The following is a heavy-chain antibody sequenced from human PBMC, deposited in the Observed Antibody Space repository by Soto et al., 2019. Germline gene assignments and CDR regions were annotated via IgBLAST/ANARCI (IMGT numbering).Heavy chain of an antibody. CDR2: IYTGGTA. CDR1: GFGVSNNY. J-gene: IGHJ4*02. V-gene: IGHV3-53*01. Sequence: GGSLRLSCAASGFGVSNNYLTWVRQAPGKGLEWVSIIYTGGTAYYTDSVKGRFTTSRDNSKNTLYLQMSSLRVEDTAIYYCAREGGGHGGFFDLWGQGTLVTVSS. D-gene: IGHD5-12*01. CDR3: AREGGGHGGFFDL.